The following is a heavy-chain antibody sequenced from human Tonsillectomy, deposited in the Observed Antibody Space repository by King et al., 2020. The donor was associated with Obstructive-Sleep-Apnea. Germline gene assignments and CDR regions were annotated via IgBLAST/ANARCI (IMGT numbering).Heavy chain of an antibody. J-gene: IGHJ4*02. D-gene: IGHD6-19*01. CDR3: ARIGEQWLVRTGVY. Sequence: VQLVESGGGVVQPGRSLRLSCAASGFTFSSYAMHLVRQAPGKGLEGVAVISYDGSNKYYADSVKGRFTISRDNSKNKLYLQMNSLRAEDTAVYYCARIGEQWLVRTGVYWGQGTLVTVSS. V-gene: IGHV3-30-3*01. CDR1: GFTFSSYA. CDR2: ISYDGSNK.